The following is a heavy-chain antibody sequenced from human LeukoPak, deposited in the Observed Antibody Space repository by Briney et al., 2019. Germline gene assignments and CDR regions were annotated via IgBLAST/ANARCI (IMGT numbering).Heavy chain of an antibody. J-gene: IGHJ4*02. CDR2: IHQIGST. CDR3: ARGGTGYYDSSYYYPY. D-gene: IGHD3-22*01. CDR1: GYSISIDYY. V-gene: IGHV4-38-2*02. Sequence: PSETLSLTCNVSGYSISIDYYWGWIRQPPGKGLEWIGSIHQIGSTYYNPSLKSRVSILMDKSKNQFSLRLNSVTAADTAVYYCARGGTGYYDSSYYYPYWGQGTLVTVSS.